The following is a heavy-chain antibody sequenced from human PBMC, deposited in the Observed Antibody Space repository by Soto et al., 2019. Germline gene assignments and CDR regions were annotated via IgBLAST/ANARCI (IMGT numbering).Heavy chain of an antibody. CDR1: GYTLTSYY. D-gene: IGHD2-2*01. CDR2: INPSGGIT. J-gene: IGHJ6*02. Sequence: ASVKVSCKASGYTLTSYYLHWVRQAPGQGPEWTGIINPSGGITNDAQKFQDRVTMTSDTSTSTVYMELSSLRSEDTAVYYCARGISTTRYYYYYVMDVWGQGTTGTSP. CDR3: ARGISTTRYYYYYVMDV. V-gene: IGHV1-46*01.